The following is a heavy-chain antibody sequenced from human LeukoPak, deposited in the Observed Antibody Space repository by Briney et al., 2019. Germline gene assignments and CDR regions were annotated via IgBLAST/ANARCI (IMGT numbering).Heavy chain of an antibody. V-gene: IGHV4-34*01. Sequence: SETLSLTCAVYGGSFSGYYWSWIRQPPGKGLEWNGEINNSGRTNYNPSLTSRVTISVDPSKNQFSLKLSSVTAADTAVYYCARGGALRYCSSTSCYAGMDVWGKGTTVTVSS. CDR1: GGSFSGYY. CDR3: ARGGALRYCSSTSCYAGMDV. D-gene: IGHD2-2*01. J-gene: IGHJ6*04. CDR2: INNSGRT.